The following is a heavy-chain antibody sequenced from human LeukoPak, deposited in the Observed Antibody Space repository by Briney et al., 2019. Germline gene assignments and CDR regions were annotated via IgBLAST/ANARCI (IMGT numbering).Heavy chain of an antibody. CDR1: GFTFSRAW. CDR2: INIDGTTT. D-gene: IGHD2-15*01. Sequence: GGSLRLSCAASGFTFSRAWMHWVRQAPGQGLVRVSRINIDGTTTMYADSVKGRFTLARDNAKNTLYLQTNSLRAEDTAVYYRAIVGGQGMNEFFNLWGQGNLVTVFS. V-gene: IGHV3-74*03. J-gene: IGHJ4*02. CDR3: AIVGGQGMNEFFNL.